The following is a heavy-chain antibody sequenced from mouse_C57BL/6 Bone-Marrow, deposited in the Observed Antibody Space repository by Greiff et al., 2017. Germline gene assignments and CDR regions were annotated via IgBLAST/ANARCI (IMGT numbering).Heavy chain of an antibody. J-gene: IGHJ4*01. CDR2: INPNNGGT. Sequence: EVQLQQSGPELVKPGASVKMSCKASGYTFTDYNMHWVKQSHGKSLEWIGYINPNNGGTSYNQKFKGKATLTVNKSSSTAYMELRSLTSEDSAVYYCARKGLLRTYYAMDYWGQGTSVTVSS. CDR1: GYTFTDYN. D-gene: IGHD2-1*01. V-gene: IGHV1-22*01. CDR3: ARKGLLRTYYAMDY.